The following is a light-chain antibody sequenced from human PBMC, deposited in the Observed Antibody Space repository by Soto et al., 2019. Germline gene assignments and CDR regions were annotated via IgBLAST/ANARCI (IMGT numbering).Light chain of an antibody. CDR1: QSVSSSY. V-gene: IGKV3-20*01. J-gene: IGKJ3*01. Sequence: EIVLTQSPGTLSLSPGERATLSCRASQSVSSSYLAWHQQKPGQAPRLLIYAASSRATGIPDRFSGSGSGTDFTLTISRLDPEDFAVYYCQQYDTSPFTFGPGTKVDI. CDR3: QQYDTSPFT. CDR2: AAS.